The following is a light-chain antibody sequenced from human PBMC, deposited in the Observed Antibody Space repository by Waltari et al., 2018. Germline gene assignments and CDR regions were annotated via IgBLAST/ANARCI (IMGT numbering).Light chain of an antibody. J-gene: IGLJ2*01. V-gene: IGLV3-1*01. CDR3: QVWDGRSVV. CDR1: RLGDKD. Sequence: SYELTQLPSVSVSPGQTANITCPGDRLGDKDICWFQQRPGQSPVMVIYQDVKRPSRIPERFSGSNSGYAATLTISGIQAMDEADYFCQVWDGRSVVFGGGTKLTVL. CDR2: QDV.